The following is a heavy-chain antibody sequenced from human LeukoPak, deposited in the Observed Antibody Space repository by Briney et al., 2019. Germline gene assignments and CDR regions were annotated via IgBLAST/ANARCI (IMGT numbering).Heavy chain of an antibody. CDR3: ARARNTDFWSGYYTNYCDY. D-gene: IGHD3-3*01. V-gene: IGHV3-7*01. CDR1: GVSPSTYW. Sequence: GGSLRLSCAASGVSPSTYWMNCVRQPAGNGLEWVATTKQDGGEKYYVDSVKGRFTISRDNAKTSLYLQMNSLRAEDTAVYYCARARNTDFWSGYYTNYCDYWGQGTLVTVSS. J-gene: IGHJ4*02. CDR2: TKQDGGEK.